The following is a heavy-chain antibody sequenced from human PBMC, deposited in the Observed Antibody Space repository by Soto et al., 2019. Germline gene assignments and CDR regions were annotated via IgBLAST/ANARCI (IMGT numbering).Heavy chain of an antibody. CDR3: ARDMGDVGTTVNLHCIDP. CDR2: RSAGRGST. V-gene: IGHV1-3*01. D-gene: IGHD4-4*01. J-gene: IGHJ5*02. Sequence: ASVKVSCKAAGYTFTKYAIQWVRQAPGQGLEWVGWRSAGRGSTKMSRKFEDRVTLTRDTSANTVYMELTSLISEDTTVYYCARDMGDVGTTVNLHCIDPWGQGTQVTVSS. CDR1: GYTFTKYA.